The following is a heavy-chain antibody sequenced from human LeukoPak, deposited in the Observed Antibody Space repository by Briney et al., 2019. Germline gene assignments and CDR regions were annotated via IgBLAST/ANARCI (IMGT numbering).Heavy chain of an antibody. CDR3: ARDRWAGTTKFAGY. CDR1: GYTFTSYG. V-gene: IGHV1-18*01. Sequence: ASVKVSCKASGYTFTSYGISWVRQAPGQGLEWMGWISAYNGNTNYAQKLQGRVTMTTDTSTSTAYMELRSLRSDDTAVYYCARDRWAGTTKFAGYWGQGTLVTVSS. J-gene: IGHJ4*02. CDR2: ISAYNGNT. D-gene: IGHD1-7*01.